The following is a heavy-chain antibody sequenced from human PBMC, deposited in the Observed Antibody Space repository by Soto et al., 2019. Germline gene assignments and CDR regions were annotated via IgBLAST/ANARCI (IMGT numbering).Heavy chain of an antibody. D-gene: IGHD3-22*01. Sequence: ASVKVSCKASGGTFSSYAISWVRQAPGQGLEWMGGIIPIFGTANYAQKFQGRVTITADKSTSTAYMELSSLRSEDTAVYYCARYRTYYYDSSGYRKAFDIWGQGTMVTVSS. J-gene: IGHJ3*02. CDR3: ARYRTYYYDSSGYRKAFDI. CDR1: GGTFSSYA. CDR2: IIPIFGTA. V-gene: IGHV1-69*06.